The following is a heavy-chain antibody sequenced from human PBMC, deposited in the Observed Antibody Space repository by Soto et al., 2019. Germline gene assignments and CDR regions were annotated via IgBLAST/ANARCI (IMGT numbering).Heavy chain of an antibody. CDR3: AREHYGSGKVFDY. CDR1: GYTFTGYY. V-gene: IGHV1-2*04. Sequence: QVQLVQSGAEVQKPGASVKVSCKASGYTFTGYYIHWVRQAPGQGLEWMGWINPNNGGTNYAQNFQGWVTMTRDTSISTAYMEVTRLKSDDTAVYYCAREHYGSGKVFDYWGPGTLVTVSS. J-gene: IGHJ4*02. D-gene: IGHD3-10*01. CDR2: INPNNGGT.